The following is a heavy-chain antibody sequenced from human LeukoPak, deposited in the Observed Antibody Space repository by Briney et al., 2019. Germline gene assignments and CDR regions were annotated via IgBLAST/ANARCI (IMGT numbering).Heavy chain of an antibody. V-gene: IGHV3-30*18. Sequence: GGSLRLSCAASGFTFSSYGMHWVRQAPGKGLEWVAVISSDGNNKYYADSVKGRFTISRDNSKNTLYLQMNSLGVEDTAVYICAKMESPDMVVDPFLRYWGQGTLVTVSS. CDR1: GFTFSSYG. D-gene: IGHD2-15*01. CDR2: ISSDGNNK. CDR3: AKMESPDMVVDPFLRY. J-gene: IGHJ4*02.